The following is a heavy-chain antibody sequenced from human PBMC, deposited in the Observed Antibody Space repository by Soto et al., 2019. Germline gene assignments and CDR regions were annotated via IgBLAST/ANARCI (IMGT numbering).Heavy chain of an antibody. V-gene: IGHV3-23*01. D-gene: IGHD6-19*01. J-gene: IGHJ4*02. CDR1: GFTFSSYA. CDR2: ASATGAAT. CDR3: AKRRGMAVAGTDFDC. Sequence: LILSCAASGFTFSSYALSWVRQAPGMGLEWVSSASATGAATQYADSVKGRFTISRDNSKNTVYLQMNSLRAEDTAVYYCAKRRGMAVAGTDFDCWGQGTLVTVSS.